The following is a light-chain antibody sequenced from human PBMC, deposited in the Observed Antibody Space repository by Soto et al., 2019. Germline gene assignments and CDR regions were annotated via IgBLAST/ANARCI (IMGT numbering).Light chain of an antibody. J-gene: IGKJ5*01. V-gene: IGKV1-5*03. CDR2: MAS. CDR3: QQYNSYWIT. CDR1: QSISSW. Sequence: DIQMTQSPSTLSSSVGDRFTITCRSSQSISSWLAWYQQKPGKAPKLLIYMASSLESGVPSRFSGSGSGTEFTLTISSLQPDDFATYYCQQYNSYWITFGQGTRLEIK.